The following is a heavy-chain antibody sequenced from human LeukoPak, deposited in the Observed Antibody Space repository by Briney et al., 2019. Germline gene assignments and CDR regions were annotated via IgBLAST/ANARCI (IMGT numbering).Heavy chain of an antibody. J-gene: IGHJ4*02. Sequence: SETLSLTCTVSGGAISSGNYWWIWIRQPAGKGLEWIGRIKTSGSSSYNPSLKSRVTLSLDTTNNQFSLRLGAVTAADTAVYYCARVIARGAGGIFPDYWGQGTLVTVSS. CDR2: IKTSGSS. V-gene: IGHV4-61*02. D-gene: IGHD2-15*01. CDR1: GGAISSGNYW. CDR3: ARVIARGAGGIFPDY.